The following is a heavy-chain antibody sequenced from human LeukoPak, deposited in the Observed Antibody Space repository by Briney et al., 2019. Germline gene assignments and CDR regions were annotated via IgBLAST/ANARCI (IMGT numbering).Heavy chain of an antibody. CDR3: AKDRGGSRTLDY. V-gene: IGHV3-23*01. D-gene: IGHD6-13*01. J-gene: IGHJ4*02. Sequence: GGSLRLSCAASGFTFSNSAMTWVRQAPGKGLEWVSSLRSSGGATYYADSVKGRFTISRDNSKNTLYLQMNSLRAEDMAVYYCAKDRGGSRTLDYWGQGTLATVSS. CDR1: GFTFSNSA. CDR2: LRSSGGAT.